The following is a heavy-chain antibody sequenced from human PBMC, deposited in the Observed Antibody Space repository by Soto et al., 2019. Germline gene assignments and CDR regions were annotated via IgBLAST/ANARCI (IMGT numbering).Heavy chain of an antibody. CDR2: ISGYNGNT. J-gene: IGHJ6*02. Sequence: QVQLVQSGPEVGKPGASVKVSCKPSGYIFSRSGISWVRQAPGQGLEWMGWISGYNGNTKFGERVQGRVNVTTDTATSTAYMELRSLRSDDTAVYYCAREAAAERNYYGLDVWGQGTTVIVSS. CDR1: GYIFSRSG. D-gene: IGHD6-13*01. V-gene: IGHV1-18*01. CDR3: AREAAAERNYYGLDV.